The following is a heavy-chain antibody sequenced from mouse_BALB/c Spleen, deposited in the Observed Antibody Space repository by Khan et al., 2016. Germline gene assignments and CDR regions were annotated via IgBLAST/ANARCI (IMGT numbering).Heavy chain of an antibody. J-gene: IGHJ3*01. D-gene: IGHD1-1*01. V-gene: IGHV4-1*02. CDR1: GLDFSRYW. CDR2: INTDSSTI. Sequence: EVKLLESGGGLVQPGGSLKLSCAASGLDFSRYWMSWVRQAPGKGLEWIGEINTDSSTINYTPSLKDKFIISRDNDKNTLYLQMSKVRSEDTALYYCARAWYYGCLAYWVQGTLVTASA. CDR3: ARAWYYGCLAY.